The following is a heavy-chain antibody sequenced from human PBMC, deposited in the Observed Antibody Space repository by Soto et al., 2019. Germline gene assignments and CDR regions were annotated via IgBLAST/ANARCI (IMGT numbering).Heavy chain of an antibody. Sequence: EGQLVESGGGMVKPGGSLRLSCAASGFAFQTYTMEWLRQPPGKGLEWVSSITISGNYIYYADSVKGRFTISRDNGRNSFYLQMNSLRAEDTAVYYCAKVGVLRTNFRGCDRWGHGTLVTVSS. V-gene: IGHV3-21*01. J-gene: IGHJ5*02. CDR1: GFAFQTYT. CDR2: ITISGNYI. D-gene: IGHD2-8*01. CDR3: AKVGVLRTNFRGCDR.